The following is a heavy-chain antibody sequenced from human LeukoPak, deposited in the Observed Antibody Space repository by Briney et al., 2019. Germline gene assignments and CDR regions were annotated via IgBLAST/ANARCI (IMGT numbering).Heavy chain of an antibody. CDR3: ARVRSAEERAWAY. V-gene: IGHV1-2*02. CDR2: ITPKSGDT. D-gene: IGHD1-1*01. Sequence: GASVKVSCKASGYTFSDFYIHWVRQAPGQGLEYVGWITPKSGDTYSPQRFQGRVTMTRDASISTAYMELSSLRSDDTAVYFCARVRSAEERAWAYRGQGTLVTVSS. J-gene: IGHJ4*02. CDR1: GYTFSDFY.